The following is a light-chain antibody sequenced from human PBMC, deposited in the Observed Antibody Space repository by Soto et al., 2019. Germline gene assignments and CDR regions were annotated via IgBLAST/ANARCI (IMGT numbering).Light chain of an antibody. V-gene: IGKV1-5*01. CDR3: QQYHSFSFT. Sequence: ARVPITCRASQSISSWLAWYQQKPGKAPKLLIYDASSLESGVPSRFSGSGSGTEFTLTISSLQPDDSATYYCQQYHSFSFTLGQGTKV. J-gene: IGKJ2*01. CDR2: DAS. CDR1: QSISSW.